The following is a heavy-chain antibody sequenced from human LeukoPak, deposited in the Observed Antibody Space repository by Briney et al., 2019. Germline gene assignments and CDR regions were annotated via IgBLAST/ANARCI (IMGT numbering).Heavy chain of an antibody. CDR3: ARVQPGYTFDY. V-gene: IGHV3-64*01. CDR1: GFTFSSYA. Sequence: PGGALRLSCAASGFTFSSYAMHWGRQAPGKGLEYVSAISSNGGSTYYANSVKGRFTISRDNSKNTLYLQMGSLRAEDMAVYYCARVQPGYTFDYWGQGTLVTVSS. J-gene: IGHJ4*02. D-gene: IGHD2-2*02. CDR2: ISSNGGST.